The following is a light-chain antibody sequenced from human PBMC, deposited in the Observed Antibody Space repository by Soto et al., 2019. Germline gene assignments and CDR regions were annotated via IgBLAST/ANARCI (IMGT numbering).Light chain of an antibody. CDR3: MQALQIPWT. CDR1: QSLLHSNGYNY. V-gene: IGKV2-28*01. CDR2: LGS. Sequence: DIVMTQSPLSLPVTPGEPASISCRSSQSLLHSNGYNYLDWYLQKPGQSPQLLIYLGSDRASGVPDRFNGSGSGTDFTLKISRGEAEDVGVYYCMQALQIPWTFGQGTKVEIK. J-gene: IGKJ1*01.